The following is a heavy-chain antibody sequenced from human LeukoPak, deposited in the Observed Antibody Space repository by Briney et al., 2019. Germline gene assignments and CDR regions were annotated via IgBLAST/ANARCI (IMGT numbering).Heavy chain of an antibody. J-gene: IGHJ3*02. CDR3: AKEPRWEHLHSFDI. V-gene: IGHV3-23*01. Sequence: PGGSLRLSCVASGFAFPTYAMMWVRQVPGKGLEWVPSIRVSDGARFYADSVKGRFTMSRDNPKNTLFLQMNSLRPEDTAVYYCAKEPRWEHLHSFDIWGQGTTVTVSS. CDR2: IRVSDGAR. D-gene: IGHD1/OR15-1a*01. CDR1: GFAFPTYA.